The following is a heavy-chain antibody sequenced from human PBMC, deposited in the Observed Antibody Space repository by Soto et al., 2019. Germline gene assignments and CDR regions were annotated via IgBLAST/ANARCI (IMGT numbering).Heavy chain of an antibody. V-gene: IGHV4-61*01. CDR3: ARELVSGDYYDSSGYYSYYYGMDV. CDR1: GGSVSSGSYY. Sequence: SETLSLTCTVSGGSVSSGSYYWSWIRQPPGKGLEWIGYIYYSGSTNYNPSLKSRVTISVDTSKNQFSLKPSSVTAADTAVYYCARELVSGDYYDSSGYYSYYYGMDVSGPAPTVTV. D-gene: IGHD3-22*01. CDR2: IYYSGST. J-gene: IGHJ6*02.